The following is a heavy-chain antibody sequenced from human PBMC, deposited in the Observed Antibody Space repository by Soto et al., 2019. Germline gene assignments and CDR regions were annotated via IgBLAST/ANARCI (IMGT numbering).Heavy chain of an antibody. CDR2: LYYSGYT. V-gene: IGHV4-39*01. Sequence: QLQLQESGAGLVKPSETLSLTCTVSGASMSSTKFYWGWIRQPPGKGLQRIGSLYYSGYTYYNPSLKSRVIISVDTSKNPFSLKLNSVTVADTAVYYCAKPVGAEQKLGHDAFDIWGQGTMVTVSS. CDR3: AKPVGAEQKLGHDAFDI. D-gene: IGHD6-13*01. J-gene: IGHJ3*02. CDR1: GASMSSTKFY.